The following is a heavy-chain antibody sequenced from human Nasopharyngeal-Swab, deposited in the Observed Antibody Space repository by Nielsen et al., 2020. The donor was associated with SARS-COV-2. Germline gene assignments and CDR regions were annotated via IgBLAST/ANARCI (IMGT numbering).Heavy chain of an antibody. V-gene: IGHV3-23*01. CDR2: ISGSGGST. CDR1: GFTFSSYA. J-gene: IGHJ6*02. D-gene: IGHD2-2*01. Sequence: GGSLRLSCAASGFTFSSYAMSWVRQAPGKGLEWVSAISGSGGSTYYADSVKGRFTISRDNSKNTLYLQMNSLRAEDTAVYYCAREEGVGSSDNYYYYGMDVWGQGTTVTVSS. CDR3: AREEGVGSSDNYYYYGMDV.